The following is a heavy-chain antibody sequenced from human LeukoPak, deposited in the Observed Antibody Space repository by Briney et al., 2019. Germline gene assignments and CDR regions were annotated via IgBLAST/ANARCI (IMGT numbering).Heavy chain of an antibody. D-gene: IGHD3-16*02. CDR1: GYTFTSFG. V-gene: IGHV1-18*01. J-gene: IGHJ3*02. Sequence: GASVKVSCKPSGYTFTSFGISWVRQAPGQGLEWIGWISGYNGDTNYGQKFQGRATLTTDTSTSTAYMELRSLTSDDTAVYYCARGFYDYVWGSYRNDAFDIWGQGTMVTVSS. CDR2: ISGYNGDT. CDR3: ARGFYDYVWGSYRNDAFDI.